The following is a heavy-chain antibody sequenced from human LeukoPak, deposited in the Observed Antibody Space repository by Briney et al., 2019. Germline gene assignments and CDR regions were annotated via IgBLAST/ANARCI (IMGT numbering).Heavy chain of an antibody. Sequence: GGSLRLSCAASGFTFSESAVHWVRQASGKGLEWVGRIRTKVNSYATAYAASVKGRFTISRDDSKNTAYLQMNSLKTEDTAVYYCAKDLDRYCSSTSCFGAFDIWGQGTMVTVSS. D-gene: IGHD2-2*01. J-gene: IGHJ3*02. V-gene: IGHV3-73*01. CDR1: GFTFSESA. CDR3: AKDLDRYCSSTSCFGAFDI. CDR2: IRTKVNSYAT.